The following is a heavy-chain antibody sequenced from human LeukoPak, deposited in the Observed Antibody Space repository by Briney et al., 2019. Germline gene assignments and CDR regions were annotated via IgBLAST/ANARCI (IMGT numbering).Heavy chain of an antibody. D-gene: IGHD2-2*01. V-gene: IGHV1-69*05. CDR1: GGTFSSYA. CDR2: IIPIFGTA. Sequence: VASVKVSCKASGGTFSSYAISWVRQAPGQGLEWMGRIIPIFGTANYAQKFQGRVTITTDESTSTASVELSSLRSEDTAVYYCARDTGEYQLPLGWFDPWGQGTLVTVSS. J-gene: IGHJ5*02. CDR3: ARDTGEYQLPLGWFDP.